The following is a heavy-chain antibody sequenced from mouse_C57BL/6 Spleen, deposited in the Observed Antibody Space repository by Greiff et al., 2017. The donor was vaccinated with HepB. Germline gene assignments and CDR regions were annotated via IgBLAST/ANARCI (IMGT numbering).Heavy chain of an antibody. CDR3: AAQLGRGDYYAMDY. V-gene: IGHV1-39*01. J-gene: IGHJ4*01. CDR1: GYSFTDYN. Sequence: VQLQQSGPELVKPGASVKISCKASGYSFTDYNMNWVKQSNGKSLEWIGVINPNYGTTSYNQKFKGKATLTVDQSSSTAYMQLNSLTSEDSAVYYCAAQLGRGDYYAMDYWGQGTSVTVSS. CDR2: INPNYGTT. D-gene: IGHD4-1*02.